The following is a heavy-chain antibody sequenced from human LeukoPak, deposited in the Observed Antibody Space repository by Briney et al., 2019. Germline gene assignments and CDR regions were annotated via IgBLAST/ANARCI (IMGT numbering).Heavy chain of an antibody. J-gene: IGHJ4*02. CDR2: INPNSGGT. Sequence: ASVKVSCKASGYTFTGYYMHWVRQAPGQGLEWMGRINPNSGGTNYAQKFQGRVTMTRDTSISTAHMELSRLRSDDTAVYYCARRRRVNSSGWYVSNYWGQGTLVTVSS. V-gene: IGHV1-2*06. CDR1: GYTFTGYY. D-gene: IGHD6-19*01. CDR3: ARRRRVNSSGWYVSNY.